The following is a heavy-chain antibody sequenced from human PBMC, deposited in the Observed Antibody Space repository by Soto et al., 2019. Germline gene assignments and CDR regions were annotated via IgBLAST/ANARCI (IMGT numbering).Heavy chain of an antibody. CDR1: GGSISSGGYY. J-gene: IGHJ5*02. Sequence: SEALSLTCTVSGGSISSGGYYWSWIRQHPGKGLEWIGYIYYSGSTYYNPSLKSRVTISVDTSKNQFSLKLSSVTAADTAVYYCARDVTFGVVTAGWFDPWGQGTLVTVSS. D-gene: IGHD3-3*01. CDR2: IYYSGST. V-gene: IGHV4-31*03. CDR3: ARDVTFGVVTAGWFDP.